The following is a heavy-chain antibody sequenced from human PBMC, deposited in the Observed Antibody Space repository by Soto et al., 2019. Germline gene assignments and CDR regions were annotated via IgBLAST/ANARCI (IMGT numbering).Heavy chain of an antibody. Sequence: QVHLVQSGAEVKKPGASVTFPCKASGYTFSNYYMHWVRQAPGQGLEWVGIINPSGGGTTYAQNFQGRVPMTKETSPSTVYMEMNSLRSEDTAVYYCARGPKLTDFGDRGYYGMDVWGHGTTVTVSS. CDR1: GYTFSNYY. CDR2: INPSGGGT. J-gene: IGHJ6*02. D-gene: IGHD4-17*01. V-gene: IGHV1-46*01. CDR3: ARGPKLTDFGDRGYYGMDV.